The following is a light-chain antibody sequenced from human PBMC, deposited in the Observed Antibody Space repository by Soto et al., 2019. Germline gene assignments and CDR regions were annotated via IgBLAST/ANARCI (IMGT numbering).Light chain of an antibody. CDR3: QQYGISPWT. J-gene: IGKJ1*01. Sequence: EIVLTQCPGTMSLSPGERATLSCRASQSVINSYLAWYQHKAGQAPRLLIYGASSRATGIPDKFSGSGSGTDFTLTISRLEPEDFAVYYCQQYGISPWTFGQGTKVEIK. V-gene: IGKV3-20*01. CDR1: QSVINSY. CDR2: GAS.